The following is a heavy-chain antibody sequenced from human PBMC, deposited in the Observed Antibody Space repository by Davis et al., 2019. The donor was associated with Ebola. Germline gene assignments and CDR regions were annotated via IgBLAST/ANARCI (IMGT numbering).Heavy chain of an antibody. V-gene: IGHV3-15*01. CDR1: GFTFSNAW. D-gene: IGHD2-2*01. J-gene: IGHJ6*03. CDR3: TADVIPAATRGVYYYYYYMDV. CDR2: IKGKTDGGTT. Sequence: ESLKISCAASGFTFSNAWMSWVRQAPGKGLEWVGRIKGKTDGGTTDYAAPVRGRFTISRDDSKNMLYLQMNSLKTEDTAIYYCTADVIPAATRGVYYYYYYMDVWGEGTTVAVSS.